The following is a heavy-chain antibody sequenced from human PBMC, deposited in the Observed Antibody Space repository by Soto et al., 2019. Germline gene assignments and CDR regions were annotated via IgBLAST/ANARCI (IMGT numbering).Heavy chain of an antibody. CDR3: AKAISGYNAPLDH. CDR2: ISGSDSST. V-gene: IGHV3-23*01. Sequence: PGGSLRRSCAASGFTFSSYAMNWVRQAPGKGLEWVSVISGSDSSTYYADSVKGRFTISRDNSKNTLYVQMNGLRAEDTAVYYCAKAISGYNAPLDHWGQGTRVTVSS. D-gene: IGHD5-12*01. J-gene: IGHJ4*02. CDR1: GFTFSSYA.